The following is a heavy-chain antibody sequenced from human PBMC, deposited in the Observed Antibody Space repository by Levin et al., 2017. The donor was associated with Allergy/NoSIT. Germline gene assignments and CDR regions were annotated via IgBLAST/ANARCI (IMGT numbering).Heavy chain of an antibody. CDR2: ISSDGSDT. V-gene: IGHV3-74*01. CDR3: ARRTGTAATSYYVDY. J-gene: IGHJ4*02. CDR1: GFTFSSSW. D-gene: IGHD6-25*01. Sequence: SGGSLRLSCVASGFTFSSSWMHWVRQVPGKGLVWVSLISSDGSDTRYADSVKGRFTISRDNAKNTVYLQMNSLRAEDAAVSYCARRTGTAATSYYVDYWGQGTLVTVSS.